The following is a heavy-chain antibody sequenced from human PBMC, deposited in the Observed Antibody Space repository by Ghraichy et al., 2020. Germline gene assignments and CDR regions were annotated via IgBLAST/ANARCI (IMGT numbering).Heavy chain of an antibody. V-gene: IGHV1-8*01. CDR1: GYTFTSYD. CDR2: MNPNSGNT. Sequence: ASVNVSCKASGYTFTSYDINWVRQATGQGLEWMGWMNPNSGNTGYAQKFQGRVTMTRNTSISTAYMELSSLRSEDTAVYYCARGTHDRYSSSWYNYYYGMDVWGQGTTVTVSS. CDR3: ARGTHDRYSSSWYNYYYGMDV. D-gene: IGHD6-13*01. J-gene: IGHJ6*02.